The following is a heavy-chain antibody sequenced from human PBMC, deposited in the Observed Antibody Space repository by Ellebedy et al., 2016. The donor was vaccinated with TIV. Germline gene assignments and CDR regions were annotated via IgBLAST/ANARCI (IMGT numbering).Heavy chain of an antibody. CDR2: INPNSGGR. CDR1: GYSFTGYY. J-gene: IGHJ4*02. D-gene: IGHD4-17*01. Sequence: AASVQVSCKASGYSFTGYYIHWVRHAPGQGLEWMGWINPNSGGRQYAQKFQGRVTMTSDTSISTLYMELTKLGSDDTALYYCARGGDDYGDYVFDYWGQGTLVIVSS. V-gene: IGHV1-2*02. CDR3: ARGGDDYGDYVFDY.